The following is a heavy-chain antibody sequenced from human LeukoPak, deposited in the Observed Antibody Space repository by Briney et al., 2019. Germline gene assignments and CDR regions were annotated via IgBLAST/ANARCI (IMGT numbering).Heavy chain of an antibody. D-gene: IGHD3-22*01. Sequence: GRSLRLSCAASGFTFSSYAMHWVRQAPGKGLEWVAVISYDGSNKYYADSVKDRCTISRDNSKNTLYLTLNSLRAEDTAVYYCAREFKPFDYYDSSGPPTYWGQGTLVTVSS. CDR2: ISYDGSNK. CDR1: GFTFSSYA. J-gene: IGHJ4*02. CDR3: AREFKPFDYYDSSGPPTY. V-gene: IGHV3-30-3*01.